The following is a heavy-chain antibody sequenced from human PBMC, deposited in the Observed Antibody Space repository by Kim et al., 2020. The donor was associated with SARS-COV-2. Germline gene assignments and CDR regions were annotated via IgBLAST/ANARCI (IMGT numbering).Heavy chain of an antibody. CDR3: AKGVKRFDY. CDR2: GSK. V-gene: IGHV3-23*01. D-gene: IGHD1-1*01. J-gene: IGHJ4*02. Sequence: GSKYYADSVKGRFTIPRDNTKNTLYLQMNSLRAEDTAVYYCAKGVKRFDYWGQGTLVTVSS.